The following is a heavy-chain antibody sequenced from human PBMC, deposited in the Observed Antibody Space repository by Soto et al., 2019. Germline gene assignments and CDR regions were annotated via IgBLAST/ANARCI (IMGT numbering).Heavy chain of an antibody. V-gene: IGHV4-59*01. J-gene: IGHJ5*02. Sequence: QVQLQESGPGLVKPSKTLSLTCTVSGGSISNYYWSWIRQTPGKGLEWIGFIDYSGRTDHKPSLKSRVTISIDTSMKQFSLELSSVTAADTAVYYCATGQPITAPGCWFDTWGQGTLVTVSS. D-gene: IGHD6-13*01. CDR2: IDYSGRT. CDR1: GGSISNYY. CDR3: ATGQPITAPGCWFDT.